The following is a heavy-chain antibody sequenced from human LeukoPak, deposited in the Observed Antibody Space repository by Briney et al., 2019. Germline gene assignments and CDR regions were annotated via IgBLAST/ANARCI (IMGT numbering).Heavy chain of an antibody. Sequence: GGSLRLSCAASGFNFNSYSMNWVRQAPGKGLEWVSSIGSGGYYIYYADSVKGRFTISRDNSKNTLYLQMNSLRAEDTAVYYCARDRREGVAGLYYYYYYMDVWGKGTTVTVSS. CDR3: ARDRREGVAGLYYYYYYMDV. CDR1: GFNFNSYS. CDR2: IGSGGYYI. J-gene: IGHJ6*03. D-gene: IGHD2-8*01. V-gene: IGHV3-21*04.